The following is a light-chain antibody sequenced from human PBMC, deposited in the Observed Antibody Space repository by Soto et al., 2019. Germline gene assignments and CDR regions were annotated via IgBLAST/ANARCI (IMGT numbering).Light chain of an antibody. J-gene: IGLJ3*02. CDR2: INSDGSH. CDR1: SGHSTSA. CDR3: QTWGTGIRV. Sequence: QPVLTQSPSASASLGASVKLTCTLSSGHSTSAIAWHQQQPGKGPRYLMKINSDGSHSKGDEIPDRFSGSRSGADRSLTISSLQSEDEGVYYCQTWGTGIRVFGGGTKLTVL. V-gene: IGLV4-69*02.